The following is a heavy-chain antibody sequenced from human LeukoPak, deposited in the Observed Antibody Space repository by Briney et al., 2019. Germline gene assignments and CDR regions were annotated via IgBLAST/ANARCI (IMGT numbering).Heavy chain of an antibody. CDR1: GFTFSSYG. CDR2: IRYDGSNK. J-gene: IGHJ4*02. CDR3: AREGGTRFDY. D-gene: IGHD3-16*01. V-gene: IGHV3-30*02. Sequence: GGSLRLSCAASGFTFSSYGMHWVRQAPGKGLEWVAFIRYDGSNKYYADSVKGRFTISRDNSKNTLYLQMNSLRAEDTAVYYCAREGGTRFDYWGQGTLVTVSS.